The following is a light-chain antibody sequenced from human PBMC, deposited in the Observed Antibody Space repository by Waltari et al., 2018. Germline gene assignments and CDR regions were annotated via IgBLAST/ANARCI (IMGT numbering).Light chain of an antibody. Sequence: DIVLTQSPDSLPLSLGARATISCRSSQSVLSSTNTNNYLAWYQQRTGQPPKLLFYWASTRVSGVPDRFDGSGSGTDFTLTISSLQAEDLAVYYCQQYYTTPCTFGQGTRLEIK. CDR2: WAS. CDR1: QSVLSSTNTNNY. J-gene: IGKJ2*02. V-gene: IGKV4-1*01. CDR3: QQYYTTPCT.